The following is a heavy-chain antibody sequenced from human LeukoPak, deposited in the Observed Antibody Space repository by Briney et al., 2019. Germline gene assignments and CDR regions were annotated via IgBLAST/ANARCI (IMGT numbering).Heavy chain of an antibody. CDR3: TTALWFGELFKDY. J-gene: IGHJ4*02. D-gene: IGHD3-10*01. Sequence: GGSLRLSCAASGFTFSNAWMSWVRQAPGKGLEWVGRIKSKTDGGTTDYAAPVKGRFTISRGDSKNTLYLPMNSLKTEDTAVYYCTTALWFGELFKDYWGQGTLVTVSS. CDR1: GFTFSNAW. CDR2: IKSKTDGGTT. V-gene: IGHV3-15*01.